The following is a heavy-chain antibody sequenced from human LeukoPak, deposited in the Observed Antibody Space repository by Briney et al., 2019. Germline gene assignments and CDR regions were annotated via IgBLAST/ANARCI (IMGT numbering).Heavy chain of an antibody. CDR1: GFTFSDYY. Sequence: GGSLRLSCAASGFTFSDYYMSWIRQAPGKGLEWVSYITNSGSTFYYTDSVRGRFTISRDNAKNSLYLQMNSLRAEDTAVYYCARGPPDYYDSSPFDYWGQGTLVTVSS. J-gene: IGHJ4*02. V-gene: IGHV3-11*04. CDR3: ARGPPDYYDSSPFDY. CDR2: ITNSGSTF. D-gene: IGHD3-22*01.